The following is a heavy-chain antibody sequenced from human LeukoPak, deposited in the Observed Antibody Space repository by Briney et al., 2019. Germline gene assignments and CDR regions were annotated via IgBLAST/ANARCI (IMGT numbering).Heavy chain of an antibody. CDR1: GGSISSYY. D-gene: IGHD3-10*01. CDR2: IYYSGST. CDR3: ARGTLDYYGSGSYFSQTYYYYMDV. J-gene: IGHJ6*03. Sequence: SETLSLTCTVSGGSISSYYWSWIRQPPGKGLEWIGYIYYSGSTNCNPSLKSRVTISVDTSKNQFSLKLSSVTAADTAVYYCARGTLDYYGSGSYFSQTYYYYMDVWGKGTTVTVSS. V-gene: IGHV4-59*01.